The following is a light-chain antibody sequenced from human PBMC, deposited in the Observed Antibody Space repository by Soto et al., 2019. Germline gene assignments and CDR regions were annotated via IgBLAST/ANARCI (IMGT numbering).Light chain of an antibody. Sequence: QAVVTQEPSLTVSPGGTVTLTCASSTGAGTTDYYPNWFQQKPGQPPKSLIYSTSNTHSWTPARFSGSLLGGKAALTLSSAQPEDEAEYYCLLYYAGGQLNWVFGGGTKLTVL. CDR2: STS. CDR3: LLYYAGGQLNWV. CDR1: TGAGTTDYY. J-gene: IGLJ3*02. V-gene: IGLV7-43*01.